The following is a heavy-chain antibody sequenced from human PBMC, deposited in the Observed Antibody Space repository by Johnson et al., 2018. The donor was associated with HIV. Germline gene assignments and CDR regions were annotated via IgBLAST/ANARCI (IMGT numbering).Heavy chain of an antibody. CDR3: ARGFCTSSSHCDAFDL. V-gene: IGHV3-30*04. CDR2: MSYDGSDK. D-gene: IGHD2-2*01. J-gene: IGHJ3*01. CDR1: GFTFSRHV. Sequence: QVQLVESGGGVVQPGRSLRLTCAVSGFTFSRHVMHWVRQAPGEGLEWVAVMSYDGSDKYYADSVKGRFSISRDNSKNTLYVQMNSLTTEDTAVYFCARGFCTSSSHCDAFDLWGQGTMVTVSS.